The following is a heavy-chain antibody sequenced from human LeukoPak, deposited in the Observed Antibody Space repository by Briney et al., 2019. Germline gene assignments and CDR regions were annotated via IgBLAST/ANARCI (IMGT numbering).Heavy chain of an antibody. Sequence: GWSLRLSCAASGFTFDDYAMHWVRHAPGKGLEWVSGISWNSGSIGYADSVKGRFTISRDNAKNSLYLQMNSLRAEDTALYYCAKARAAAGTLFDYWGQGTLVTVSS. D-gene: IGHD6-13*01. CDR3: AKARAAAGTLFDY. CDR2: ISWNSGSI. J-gene: IGHJ4*02. CDR1: GFTFDDYA. V-gene: IGHV3-9*01.